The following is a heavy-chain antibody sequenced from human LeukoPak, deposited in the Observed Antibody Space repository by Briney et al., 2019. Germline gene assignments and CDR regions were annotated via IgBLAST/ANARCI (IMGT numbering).Heavy chain of an antibody. CDR2: MNTNSGNT. Sequence: GASVKVSCKASGYTFTSYDINWGRQATGQGLEWMGWMNTNSGNTGYAQKFQGRVTMTRNTSISIVYMELSSLRSEDTAVYYCARGTAARDALDIWGQGTMVTVSS. CDR1: GYTFTSYD. V-gene: IGHV1-8*01. CDR3: ARGTAARDALDI. J-gene: IGHJ3*02. D-gene: IGHD6-6*01.